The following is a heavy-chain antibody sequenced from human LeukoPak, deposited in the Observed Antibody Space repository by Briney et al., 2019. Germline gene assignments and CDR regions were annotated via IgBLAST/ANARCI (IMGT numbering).Heavy chain of an antibody. Sequence: GASVKVSCKASGYTFTAYYLHWVRQAPGQGLEWMGWINPNSGDTNYAQKFQGRVTMTRDTSITTAYMELSRLTSDDTAIYYCARDRMGDCATTSCYLAYWGQGTLVTVSS. J-gene: IGHJ4*02. D-gene: IGHD2-2*01. CDR3: ARDRMGDCATTSCYLAY. CDR1: GYTFTAYY. V-gene: IGHV1-2*02. CDR2: INPNSGDT.